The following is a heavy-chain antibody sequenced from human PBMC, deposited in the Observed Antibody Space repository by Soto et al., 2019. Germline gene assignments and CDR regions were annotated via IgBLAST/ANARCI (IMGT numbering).Heavy chain of an antibody. CDR1: GYSFIGYY. Sequence: ASVKVSCKASGYSFIGYYMHWVRQAPGQGLEWMGWINPKSGVTNYAQKFQGRVTMTRDESITTAYMELSSLRSEDTAVYYCARGVINWFDLWGQGTLVTVSS. CDR2: INPKSGVT. CDR3: ARGVINWFDL. J-gene: IGHJ5*02. V-gene: IGHV1-2*02.